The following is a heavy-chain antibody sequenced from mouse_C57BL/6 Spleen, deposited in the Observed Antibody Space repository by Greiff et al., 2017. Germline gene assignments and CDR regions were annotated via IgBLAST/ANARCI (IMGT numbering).Heavy chain of an antibody. D-gene: IGHD1-1*01. J-gene: IGHJ2*01. V-gene: IGHV3-6*01. CDR1: GYSITSGYY. CDR3: ARSYYYGTTDY. Sequence: EVQRVESGPGLVKPSQSLSLTCSVTGYSITSGYYWNWIRQFPGNKLEWMGYISYDGSNNYNPSLKNRISITRYTSKNQFFLKLNSVTTEDTATYYCARSYYYGTTDYWGQGTTLTVSS. CDR2: ISYDGSN.